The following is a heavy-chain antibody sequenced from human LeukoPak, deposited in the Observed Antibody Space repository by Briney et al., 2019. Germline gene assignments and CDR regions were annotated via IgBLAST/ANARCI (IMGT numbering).Heavy chain of an antibody. J-gene: IGHJ4*02. D-gene: IGHD3-10*01. V-gene: IGHV3-15*01. CDR2: IKSKIHGGTI. CDR3: ARGHYGLDY. CDR1: GFTFDKAW. Sequence: GGSLRLSCAASGFTFDKAWMTWVRQAPGKGLEWVGRIKSKIHGGTIDYAAPVKGRFTISRDDSENTVYLQMNSLRAEDTAVYYCARGHYGLDYWGQETLVTVSS.